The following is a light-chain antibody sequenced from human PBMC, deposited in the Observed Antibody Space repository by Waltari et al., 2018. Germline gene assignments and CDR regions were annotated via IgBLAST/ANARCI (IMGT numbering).Light chain of an antibody. CDR3: FSYAGPATFAL. J-gene: IGLJ2*01. Sequence: QSALTQPASVSGSPGQSITISCTGTTSDAGGYDYVSWYQRLPGKAPRLLIFDVNKRPSGVSDRFSGSKSGNTAYLTISGLQAEDEAYYYCFSYAGPATFALFGGGTDLTVL. CDR1: TSDAGGYDY. V-gene: IGLV2-23*02. CDR2: DVN.